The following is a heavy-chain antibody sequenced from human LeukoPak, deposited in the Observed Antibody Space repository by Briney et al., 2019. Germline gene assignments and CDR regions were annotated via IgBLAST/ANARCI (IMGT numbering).Heavy chain of an antibody. CDR3: ARSQLRYGSGSYMGRYYYYYMDV. CDR2: IYTSGTT. D-gene: IGHD3-10*01. J-gene: IGHJ6*03. Sequence: SETLSLTCTVSGGSTSSDYWSWIRQPAGKGLEWIGRIYTSGTTNYNPSLKSRVTMSVDMSKNQYFLKLSSVTAADTAVYYCARSQLRYGSGSYMGRYYYYYMDVWGKGTTITVSS. V-gene: IGHV4-4*07. CDR1: GGSTSSDY.